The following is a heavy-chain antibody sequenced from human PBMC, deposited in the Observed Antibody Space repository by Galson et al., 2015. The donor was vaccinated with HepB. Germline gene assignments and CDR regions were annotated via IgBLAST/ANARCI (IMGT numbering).Heavy chain of an antibody. D-gene: IGHD2-15*01. Sequence: SLRLSCAASGFTFSSYAMHWVRQAPGKGLEWVAVISYDGSNKYYADSVKGRFTISRDNSKNTLYLQMNSLRAEDTAVYYCARDAVRYCSGGSCYLKGMDVWGQGTTVTVSS. CDR1: GFTFSSYA. V-gene: IGHV3-30*04. J-gene: IGHJ6*02. CDR2: ISYDGSNK. CDR3: ARDAVRYCSGGSCYLKGMDV.